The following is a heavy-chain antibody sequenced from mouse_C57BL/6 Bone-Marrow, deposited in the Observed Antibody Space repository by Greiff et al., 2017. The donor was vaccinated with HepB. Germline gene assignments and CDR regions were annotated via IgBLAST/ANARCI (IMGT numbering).Heavy chain of an antibody. J-gene: IGHJ3*01. CDR3: ARGSSGPNY. CDR1: GFTFSSYA. CDR2: ISDGGSYT. V-gene: IGHV5-4*03. D-gene: IGHD3-2*02. Sequence: EVKLMESGGGLVKPGGSLKLSCAASGFTFSSYAMSWVRQTPEKRLEWVATISDGGSYTYYPDNVKGRFTISRDNAKNNLYLQMSHLKSEDTAMYYCARGSSGPNYWGQGTLVTVSA.